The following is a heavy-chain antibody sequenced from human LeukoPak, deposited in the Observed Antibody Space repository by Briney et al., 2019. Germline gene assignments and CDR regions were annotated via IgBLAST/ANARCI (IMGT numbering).Heavy chain of an antibody. D-gene: IGHD1/OR15-1a*01. J-gene: IGHJ5*02. CDR1: GFTFSTYE. V-gene: IGHV3-48*03. CDR3: VRDRGGTYSGDNLFDP. CDR2: IIGDGTTT. Sequence: GGSLRLSCAASGFTFSTYEMNWVRQAPGKGLEWLSYIIGDGTTTQYADSVRDRFTISRDKDKNSLYLQMNSLRADDTAVYYCVRDRGGTYSGDNLFDPWGQGTLVTVSS.